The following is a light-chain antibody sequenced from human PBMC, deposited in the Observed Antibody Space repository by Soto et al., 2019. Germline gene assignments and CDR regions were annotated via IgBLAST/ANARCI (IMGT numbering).Light chain of an antibody. CDR3: MQALQTPLT. Sequence: DIVMTQSPLSLPVTPGEPATISCRSSQSLLHSNGYNCLDWYLLKPGQSPQLLIYFGSYRAPGVPDRISGSGSGTDFTLKISIVEAEDVGLYYCMQALQTPLTFGGGTMVEIK. CDR1: QSLLHSNGYNC. J-gene: IGKJ4*01. V-gene: IGKV2-28*01. CDR2: FGS.